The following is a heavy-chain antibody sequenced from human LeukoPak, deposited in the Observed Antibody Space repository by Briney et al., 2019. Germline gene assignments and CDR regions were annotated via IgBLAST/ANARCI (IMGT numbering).Heavy chain of an antibody. CDR3: ARDDNWAFDY. CDR1: GFTFSNAW. CDR2: IKSKTDGGTT. D-gene: IGHD1-1*01. V-gene: IGHV3-15*01. J-gene: IGHJ4*02. Sequence: GGSLRLSCAASGFTFSNAWMSWVRQAPGKGLEWVGRIKSKTDGGTTDYAAPVKGRFTISRDDAKNSLYLQMTSLRVDDTAVYYCARDDNWAFDYWGQGTLVTVSS.